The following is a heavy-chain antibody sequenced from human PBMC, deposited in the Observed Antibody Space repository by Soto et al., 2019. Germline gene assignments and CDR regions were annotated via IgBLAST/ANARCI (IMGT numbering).Heavy chain of an antibody. V-gene: IGHV4-39*07. J-gene: IGHJ5*02. Sequence: SETLSLTCTVSGGSISSSSYYWGWIRQPPGKGLEWIGSIYYSGSFNYNPSLAGRVTISVETSKNQFSMKMTSVTAADTAVYYCARSYYDSLGFTVGPWGQGTLVTVSS. CDR1: GGSISSSSYY. CDR2: IYYSGSF. CDR3: ARSYYDSLGFTVGP. D-gene: IGHD3-22*01.